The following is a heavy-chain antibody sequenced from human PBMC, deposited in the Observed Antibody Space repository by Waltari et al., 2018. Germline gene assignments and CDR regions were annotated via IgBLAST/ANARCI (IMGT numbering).Heavy chain of an antibody. CDR1: GYSFTSYW. D-gene: IGHD3-22*01. V-gene: IGHV5-51*01. Sequence: EVQLVQSGAEVKKPGESLQISCKGSGYSFTSYWIGCVRQMPGKGLAWMGIIYPGDSDTRYSPSFQGQVTISADKSISTAYLQWSSLKASDTAMYYCARATYYYDSSGYFGYWGQGTLVTVSS. J-gene: IGHJ4*02. CDR3: ARATYYYDSSGYFGY. CDR2: IYPGDSDT.